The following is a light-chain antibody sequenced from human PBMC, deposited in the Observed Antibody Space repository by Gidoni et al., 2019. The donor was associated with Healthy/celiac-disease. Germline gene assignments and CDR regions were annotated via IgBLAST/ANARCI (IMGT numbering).Light chain of an antibody. CDR3: QQYYSTPPT. Sequence: QSVLYSSNNKNYLAWYQQKPGQPPKLLIYWASTRESGVPDRFSGSGSGTDFTLTISSLQAEDVAVYYCQQYYSTPPTFGQGTKVEIK. CDR2: WAS. CDR1: QSVLYSSNNKNY. V-gene: IGKV4-1*01. J-gene: IGKJ1*01.